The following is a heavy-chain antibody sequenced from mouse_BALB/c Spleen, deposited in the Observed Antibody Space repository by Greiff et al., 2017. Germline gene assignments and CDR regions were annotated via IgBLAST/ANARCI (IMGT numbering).Heavy chain of an antibody. CDR3: ARRESGAMDY. CDR2: ISNGGGST. J-gene: IGHJ4*01. V-gene: IGHV5-12-2*01. Sequence: DVKLVESGGGLVQPGGSLKLSCAASGFTFSSYTMSWVRQTPEKRLEWVAYISNGGGSTYYPDTVKGRFTISRDNAKNTLYLQMSSLKSEDTAMYYCARRESGAMDYWGQGTSVTVSS. D-gene: IGHD1-3*01. CDR1: GFTFSSYT.